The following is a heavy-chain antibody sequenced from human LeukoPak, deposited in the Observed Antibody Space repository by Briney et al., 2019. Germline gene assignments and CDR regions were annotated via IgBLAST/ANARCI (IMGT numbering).Heavy chain of an antibody. CDR2: ISSSGSTI. D-gene: IGHD3-10*02. CDR1: GFTFSSYE. Sequence: GGPLRLSCAASGFTFSSYEKNWVRQAPGKGLVWVSYISSSGSTIYYADSVKGRFTISRDNAKNSLYLQMNSLGAEDTAVYYCAELGITMIGGVWGKGTTVTISS. CDR3: AELGITMIGGV. V-gene: IGHV3-48*03. J-gene: IGHJ6*04.